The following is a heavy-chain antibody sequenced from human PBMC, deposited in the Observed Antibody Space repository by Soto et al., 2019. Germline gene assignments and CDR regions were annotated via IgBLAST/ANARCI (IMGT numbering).Heavy chain of an antibody. D-gene: IGHD7-27*01. CDR3: GSLGRPG. V-gene: IGHV3-7*01. CDR2: IKQDGSEK. Sequence: PGGSLRLSCAASGFTFSDSWMDWVRQAPGKGPEWVANIKQDGSEKNYVDSVKGRFIISRDNAKNSLYLQMNSPRAEGTAVYYCGSLGRPGGAKGTTVPVSS. J-gene: IGHJ6*04. CDR1: GFTFSDSW.